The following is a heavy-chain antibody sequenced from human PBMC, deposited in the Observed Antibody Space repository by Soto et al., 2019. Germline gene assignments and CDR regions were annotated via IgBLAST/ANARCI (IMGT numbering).Heavy chain of an antibody. Sequence: QVQLVESGGGVVQPGRSLRLSCAASGFTFSSYGMHWVRQAPGKGLEWVAVIWYDGSNKYYADSVKGRFTISRDNSKNTLDLQMNGLIAEDSAVYYCAKSIGDTMVRGVIAALYFDYWGQGTLVTVSS. J-gene: IGHJ4*02. D-gene: IGHD3-10*01. CDR3: AKSIGDTMVRGVIAALYFDY. CDR1: GFTFSSYG. V-gene: IGHV3-33*06. CDR2: IWYDGSNK.